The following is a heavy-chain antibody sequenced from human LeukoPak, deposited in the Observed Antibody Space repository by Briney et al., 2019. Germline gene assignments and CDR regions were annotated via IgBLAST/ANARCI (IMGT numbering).Heavy chain of an antibody. CDR2: IYYSGST. CDR3: ARKSLLSGAFDI. Sequence: PSETLSLTCTVSGGSISSGDYYWSWIRQPPGTGLEWIGYIYYSGSTDYNPSLKSRVTISVDTSKNQFSLKLSSVTAADTAVYYCARKSLLSGAFDIWGQGTMVTVSS. D-gene: IGHD2-8*01. CDR1: GGSISSGDYY. J-gene: IGHJ3*02. V-gene: IGHV4-30-4*01.